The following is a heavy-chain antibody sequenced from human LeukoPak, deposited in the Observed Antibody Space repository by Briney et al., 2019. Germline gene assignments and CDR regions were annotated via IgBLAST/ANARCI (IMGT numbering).Heavy chain of an antibody. Sequence: GGSLRLSCATSGLTFSSYAMTWVRQAPGKGLEWVSGISGGGGSTDYADSVKGRFTISRDNSKNTLYLQMNSLRAEDTAVYYCAKVGKQWLVRDLWGQGTLVTVSS. V-gene: IGHV3-23*01. D-gene: IGHD6-19*01. J-gene: IGHJ4*02. CDR1: GLTFSSYA. CDR3: AKVGKQWLVRDL. CDR2: ISGGGGST.